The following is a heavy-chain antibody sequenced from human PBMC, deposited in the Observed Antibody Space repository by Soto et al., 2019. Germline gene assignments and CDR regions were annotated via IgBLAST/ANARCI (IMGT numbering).Heavy chain of an antibody. J-gene: IGHJ4*02. V-gene: IGHV4-59*01. CDR1: GGSISNYY. D-gene: IGHD3-10*01. CDR2: IFSSGNT. Sequence: PSETLSLTCTVSGGSISNYYWSWIRQPPGKGLEWIGYIFSSGNTNSNPSLKSRLTISVDTPNNQFSLKLSSVTAADTAVYYCARDRGPTSYFDYWGQGNMVTVSS. CDR3: ARDRGPTSYFDY.